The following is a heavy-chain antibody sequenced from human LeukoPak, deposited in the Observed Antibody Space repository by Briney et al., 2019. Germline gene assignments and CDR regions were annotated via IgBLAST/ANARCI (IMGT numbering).Heavy chain of an antibody. CDR1: GFTFSSYA. J-gene: IGHJ4*02. CDR3: AKWSGYDSSGYHPHYFDY. V-gene: IGHV3-23*01. Sequence: GGSLRLSCAASGFTFSSYAMGWVRQAPGKGLEWVSAISGSGGSTYYADSVKGRFTISRDNSKNTLYLQMNSLRAEDTAVYYCAKWSGYDSSGYHPHYFDYWGQGTLVTVSS. D-gene: IGHD3-22*01. CDR2: ISGSGGST.